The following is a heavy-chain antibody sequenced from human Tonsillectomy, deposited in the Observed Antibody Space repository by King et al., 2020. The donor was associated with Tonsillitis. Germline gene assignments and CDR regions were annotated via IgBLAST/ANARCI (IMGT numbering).Heavy chain of an antibody. J-gene: IGHJ5*01. CDR2: IESKTDGGTT. CDR1: GFTFSHAW. D-gene: IGHD3-16*01. V-gene: IGHV3-15*04. CDR3: VTGRGHGGFDS. Sequence: VQLVESGGGQVEPGGSLRLSCAASGFTFSHAWMNWVRQAPGEGLEWVGRIESKTDGGTTNYAAPVRGRFIISRDDSEDTLYRQMNSLKSEDTAVYFCVTGRGHGGFDSWGQGTLVTVSS.